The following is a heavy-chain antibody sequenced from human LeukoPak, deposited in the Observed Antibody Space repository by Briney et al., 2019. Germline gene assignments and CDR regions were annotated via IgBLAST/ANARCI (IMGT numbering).Heavy chain of an antibody. J-gene: IGHJ4*02. CDR1: GFTFRNHG. Sequence: PGGSLRLSCAASGFTFRNHGMHWVRQAPDKGLEWVAVIWYDGSNKYYGGSVKGRFTISRDNSKNMLYLQINSLRAEDTAVYFCVRDRSARYLDYWGRGTLVTVSS. V-gene: IGHV3-33*01. CDR2: IWYDGSNK. CDR3: VRDRSARYLDY.